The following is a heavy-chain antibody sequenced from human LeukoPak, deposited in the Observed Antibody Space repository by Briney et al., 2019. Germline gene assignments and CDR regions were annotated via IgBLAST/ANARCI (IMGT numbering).Heavy chain of an antibody. CDR2: IYPGDSDT. CDR1: GYSFTNYW. CDR3: ARHYDCSGGSCYVHFDY. J-gene: IGHJ4*02. V-gene: IGHV5-51*01. Sequence: GESLKISCKGSGYSFTNYWIGWVRQMPGKGLEWMGIIYPGDSDTRYSPSFQGQVTISADKSISTAYLQWSSLKASDTAMYYCARHYDCSGGSCYVHFDYWGQGTLVTVSS. D-gene: IGHD2-15*01.